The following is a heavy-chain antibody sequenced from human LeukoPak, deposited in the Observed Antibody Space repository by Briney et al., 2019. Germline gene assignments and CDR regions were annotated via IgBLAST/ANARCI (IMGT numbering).Heavy chain of an antibody. V-gene: IGHV3-30*03. D-gene: IGHD2-2*01. CDR3: ARSGGYCSSTSCRASYYYYGMDV. CDR1: GFTVSSNY. J-gene: IGHJ6*04. Sequence: PGGSLRLSCAASGFTVSSNYMSWVRQAPGKGLEWVAVISYDGSNKYYADSVKGRFTISRDNSKNTLYLQMNSLRAEDTAVYYCARSGGYCSSTSCRASYYYYGMDVWGKGTTVTVSS. CDR2: ISYDGSNK.